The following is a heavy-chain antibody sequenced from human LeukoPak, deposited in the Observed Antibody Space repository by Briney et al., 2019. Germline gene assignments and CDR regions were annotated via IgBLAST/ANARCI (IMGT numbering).Heavy chain of an antibody. CDR2: ISYDGSNK. CDR3: AKDSSDYGDYELDY. D-gene: IGHD4-17*01. CDR1: GFTFSSYA. V-gene: IGHV3-30-3*01. J-gene: IGHJ4*02. Sequence: GGSLRLSCAASGFTFSSYAMHWVRQAPGKGLEWVAVISYDGSNKYYADSVKGRFTISRDNSKNTLYLQMNSLRAEDTAVYYCAKDSSDYGDYELDYWGQGTLVTVSS.